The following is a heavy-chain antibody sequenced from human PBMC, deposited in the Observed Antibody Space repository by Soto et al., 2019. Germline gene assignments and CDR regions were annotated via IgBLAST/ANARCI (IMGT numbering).Heavy chain of an antibody. CDR1: GYTLTSYG. J-gene: IGHJ6*02. D-gene: IGHD2-2*01. Sequence: ASVKVSCKASGYTLTSYGISWVRQAPGQGLEWMGWISAYNGNTNYAQKLQGRVTMTTDTSTSTAYMELRSLRSDDTAVYYCARDWDGYCSSTSCYWGMDVWGQGTTVTVSS. CDR3: ARDWDGYCSSTSCYWGMDV. V-gene: IGHV1-18*04. CDR2: ISAYNGNT.